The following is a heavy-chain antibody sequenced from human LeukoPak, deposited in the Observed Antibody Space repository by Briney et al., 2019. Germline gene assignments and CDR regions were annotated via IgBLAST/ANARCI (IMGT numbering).Heavy chain of an antibody. V-gene: IGHV4-59*01. CDR3: ARDRGNSGAAYFDY. J-gene: IGHJ4*02. D-gene: IGHD4-23*01. CDR2: ISYSGST. Sequence: PSETLSLTCTVSRGSISSYYWSWIRQPPGKGLEWIGYISYSGSTNYNPSLKSRVTISVDTSKNQFSLKLRSVTAADTAVYYCARDRGNSGAAYFDYWGQGTLVTVSS. CDR1: RGSISSYY.